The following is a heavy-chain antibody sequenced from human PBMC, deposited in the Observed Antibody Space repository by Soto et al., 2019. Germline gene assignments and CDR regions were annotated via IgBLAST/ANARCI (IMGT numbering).Heavy chain of an antibody. V-gene: IGHV3-30*02. CDR1: GFIFSNNG. CDR3: TIVRLAASALDH. J-gene: IGHJ4*02. CDR2: MSYDGSDT. D-gene: IGHD3-10*02. Sequence: GGSLRLSCVGSGFIFSNNGMHWVRQTPGKGLEWVAFMSYDGSDTFYADSVKGRFTISRANSKNTLFLLMSNLRAQDTAMYYCTIVRLAASALDHWGQGTLVNVS.